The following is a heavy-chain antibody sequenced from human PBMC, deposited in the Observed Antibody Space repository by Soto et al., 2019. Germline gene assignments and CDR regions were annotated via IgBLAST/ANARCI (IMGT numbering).Heavy chain of an antibody. V-gene: IGHV3-74*01. Sequence: EVQLVESGGGLVQPGGSLRLSCAASGFTFSSYWMHWVRQAPGKGLVWVSRINSDGSSTSYADSVKGRFTISRDNAKNTLYLQMNSLRAEDTAVYYCAREGAYDYGDYGWGAFDIWGQGTMLTVSS. J-gene: IGHJ3*02. CDR3: AREGAYDYGDYGWGAFDI. CDR2: INSDGSST. CDR1: GFTFSSYW. D-gene: IGHD4-17*01.